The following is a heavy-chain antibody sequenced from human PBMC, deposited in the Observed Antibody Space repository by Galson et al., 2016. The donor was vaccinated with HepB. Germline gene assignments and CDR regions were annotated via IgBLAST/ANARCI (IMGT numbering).Heavy chain of an antibody. J-gene: IGHJ4*02. Sequence: SLRLSCAASGFTFSSYVMTWVRQAPGKGLEWVSSISGSGDNTFFADSVKGRLTISRDNYKKTLFLHMNSLRAEDTAIYYCAKGWKAVSGAYFDYWGQGTLVTVSS. D-gene: IGHD6-19*01. CDR3: AKGWKAVSGAYFDY. CDR1: GFTFSSYV. CDR2: ISGSGDNT. V-gene: IGHV3-23*01.